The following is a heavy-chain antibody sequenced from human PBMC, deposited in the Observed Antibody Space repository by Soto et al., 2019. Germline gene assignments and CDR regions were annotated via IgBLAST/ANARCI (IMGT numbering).Heavy chain of an antibody. D-gene: IGHD6-13*01. V-gene: IGHV1-18*01. Sequence: ASVKVSCKASGYTFTSYGISWVRQAPGQGLEWMGWISAYNGNTNYAQKLQGRVTMTTDTSTSTAYMELRSLRSDDTAVYYCARDSSSWYTYYYYGMDVWGQGTTVTAP. CDR1: GYTFTSYG. CDR2: ISAYNGNT. CDR3: ARDSSSWYTYYYYGMDV. J-gene: IGHJ6*02.